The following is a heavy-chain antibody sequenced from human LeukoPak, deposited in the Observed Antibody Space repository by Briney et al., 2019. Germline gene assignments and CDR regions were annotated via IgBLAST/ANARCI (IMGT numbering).Heavy chain of an antibody. CDR3: ARLAYYYSTIRRPNWFDP. CDR1: GLSISSSDYY. CDR2: IYYTGTT. J-gene: IGHJ5*02. Sequence: SETLSLTCTVSGLSISSSDYYWAWIRQPPGKDLEWIGIIYYTGTTYYNPSLTSRVTISVDTSKNQSSLRLGSVTAADTAVYYCARLAYYYSTIRRPNWFDPWGQGTLVTVSS. V-gene: IGHV4-39*01. D-gene: IGHD2/OR15-2a*01.